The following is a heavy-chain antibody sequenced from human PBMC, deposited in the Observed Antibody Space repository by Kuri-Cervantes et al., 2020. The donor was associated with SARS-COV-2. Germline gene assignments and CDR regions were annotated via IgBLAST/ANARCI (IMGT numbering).Heavy chain of an antibody. Sequence: GGSLRLSCAASGFTFSSYAMRWVRQAPGKGLEWVSFISSSSNYMYYADSLKGRFTISRDNAKNSLYLQMNSPRAEDTAVYYCARDGSRYSTSSFNYYYMDVWGKGTTVTVSS. CDR2: ISSSSNYM. CDR1: GFTFSSYA. J-gene: IGHJ6*03. V-gene: IGHV3-21*01. CDR3: ARDGSRYSTSSFNYYYMDV. D-gene: IGHD6-6*01.